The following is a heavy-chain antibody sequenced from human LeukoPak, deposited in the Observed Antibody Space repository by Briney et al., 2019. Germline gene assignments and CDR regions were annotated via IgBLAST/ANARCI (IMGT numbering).Heavy chain of an antibody. D-gene: IGHD3-16*02. V-gene: IGHV4-39*07. CDR2: VYYSGST. CDR3: ATITFGGVIAPLGY. J-gene: IGHJ4*02. Sequence: PSETLSLTCTVSGGSISSSSYNWGWIRQPPGKGLEWIGSVYYSGSTYYNPSLKSRVTISVDTSKNQFSLKPSSVTAADTAVYYCATITFGGVIAPLGYWGQGTLVTVSS. CDR1: GGSISSSSYN.